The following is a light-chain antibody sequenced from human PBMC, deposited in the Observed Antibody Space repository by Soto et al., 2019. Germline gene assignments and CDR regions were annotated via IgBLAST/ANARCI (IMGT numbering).Light chain of an antibody. J-gene: IGLJ2*01. Sequence: QSVLTQPPSGSAAPGQKVTISCSGSSSNIGPNDASWYQQFPGTAPKLLIYDNKKRPSGIPDRVSGSKSGTSATLGITGLQTGDEADYYCGSCDSDLRALVFRVGTPLTVL. CDR3: GSCDSDLRALV. CDR2: DNK. CDR1: SSNIGPND. V-gene: IGLV1-51*01.